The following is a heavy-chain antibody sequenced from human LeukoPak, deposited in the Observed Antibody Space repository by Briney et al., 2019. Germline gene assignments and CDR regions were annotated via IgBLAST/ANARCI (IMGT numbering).Heavy chain of an antibody. D-gene: IGHD2-15*01. CDR1: GFTLSTSS. V-gene: IGHV3-21*01. J-gene: IGHJ4*02. CDR2: ISSSRSYI. CDR3: AREGGFCFGDTCRFFDF. Sequence: PGGSLRLSCAASGFTLSTSSLNWVRQAPGKGLEWVSSISSSRSYIYYADSVKGRFTISRGNAKNSLYLQMNSLGAEDTAVYYCAREGGFCFGDTCRFFDFWGQGTLVTVSS.